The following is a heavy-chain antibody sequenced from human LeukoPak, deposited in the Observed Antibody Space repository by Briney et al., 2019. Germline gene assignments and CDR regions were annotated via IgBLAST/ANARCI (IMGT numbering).Heavy chain of an antibody. CDR1: GFTFSSYG. D-gene: IGHD1-26*01. Sequence: GGSLRLSCAASGFTFSSYGMHWVRQAPGKGLEWVAVIWYDGSNKYHADSVKGRFTISRDNSKNTLYLQMNSLRAEDTAVYYCARGVGSYSNPDYWGQGTLVTVSS. CDR3: ARGVGSYSNPDY. V-gene: IGHV3-33*01. CDR2: IWYDGSNK. J-gene: IGHJ4*02.